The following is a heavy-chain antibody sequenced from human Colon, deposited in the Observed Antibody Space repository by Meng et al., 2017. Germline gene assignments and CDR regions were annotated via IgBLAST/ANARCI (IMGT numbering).Heavy chain of an antibody. CDR3: ARIRPRLGGKTFDP. V-gene: IGHV4-34*01. CDR1: GGSFSGYY. CDR2: INHSGST. J-gene: IGHJ5*02. Sequence: QVHLKHGGAGLLKPSETLSLTCAVYGGSFSGYYWSWIRQPPGKGLEWIGEINHSGSTNYNPSLKSRVTISVDTSKNQFSLKLSSVTAADTAVYYCARIRPRLGGKTFDPWGQGTLVTVSS. D-gene: IGHD3-16*01.